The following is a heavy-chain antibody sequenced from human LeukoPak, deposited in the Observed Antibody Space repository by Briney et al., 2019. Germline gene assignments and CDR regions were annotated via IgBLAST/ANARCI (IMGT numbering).Heavy chain of an antibody. J-gene: IGHJ4*02. CDR1: GFIFDDYV. D-gene: IGHD1-26*01. CDR2: ISWSSVTK. V-gene: IGHV3-9*01. Sequence: AGGSLRLSCAASGFIFDDYVMNWVRQAPGKGLEWVSSISWSSVTKGYADSVKGRFTISRDNAKNTLYLQMNSLRAEDTAVYYCASRISSGNYFFDYWGQGTLVTVSS. CDR3: ASRISSGNYFFDY.